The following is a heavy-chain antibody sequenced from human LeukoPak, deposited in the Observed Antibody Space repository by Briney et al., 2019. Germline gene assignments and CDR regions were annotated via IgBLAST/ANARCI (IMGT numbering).Heavy chain of an antibody. J-gene: IGHJ4*02. CDR3: ARTQTLDY. V-gene: IGHV1-2*02. CDR1: GYTFTGFY. D-gene: IGHD4-23*01. Sequence: GASVKVSCKASGYTFTGFYMHWVRQAPGQGLEWMGLINPNSGVTNYAQKFQGRVTMTTDTSISTAYMELSGLRSDDTAVYCCARTQTLDYWGQGTLVTVSS. CDR2: INPNSGVT.